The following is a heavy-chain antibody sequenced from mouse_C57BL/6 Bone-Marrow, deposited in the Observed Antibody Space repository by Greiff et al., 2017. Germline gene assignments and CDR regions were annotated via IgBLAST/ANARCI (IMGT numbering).Heavy chain of an antibody. D-gene: IGHD2-2*01. Sequence: VQLQQPGAELVKPGASVKLSCKASGYTFTSYWMHWVKQRPGQGLEWIGMIHPNSGSTNYNEKFKSKATLTVDKSSSTAYMQLSSLTSEDAAVYYGARERVTAVWYFDVWGTGTTVTVSS. CDR3: ARERVTAVWYFDV. CDR2: IHPNSGST. CDR1: GYTFTSYW. J-gene: IGHJ1*03. V-gene: IGHV1-64*01.